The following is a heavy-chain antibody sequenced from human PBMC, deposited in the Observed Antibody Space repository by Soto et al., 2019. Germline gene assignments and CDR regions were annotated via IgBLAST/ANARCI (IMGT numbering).Heavy chain of an antibody. Sequence: ASVKVSCKSSGYPFTHYGITWVRQAPGQGLEWMGWISPFNGNTNYGQTLQGRVTLTTDTSTSTVYMELRSLRSDDTAVYYCARRIPFGYAMDVWGQGTTVTVSS. J-gene: IGHJ6*02. D-gene: IGHD2-21*01. CDR2: ISPFNGNT. CDR1: GYPFTHYG. CDR3: ARRIPFGYAMDV. V-gene: IGHV1-18*04.